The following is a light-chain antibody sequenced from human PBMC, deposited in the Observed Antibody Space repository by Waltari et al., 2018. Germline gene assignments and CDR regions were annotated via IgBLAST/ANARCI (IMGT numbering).Light chain of an antibody. CDR3: AVWDDSLGGV. Sequence: QSVLTQPPSVSGTPGQRVTISCSGSNSHIGGNFVTWYQQLPGKAPKLLIYNDNQGPSGVPDRFSASKSGTSAALAITGLQSEDEADYYCAVWDDSLGGVFGGGTKLTVL. V-gene: IGLV1-44*01. J-gene: IGLJ3*02. CDR1: NSHIGGNF. CDR2: NDN.